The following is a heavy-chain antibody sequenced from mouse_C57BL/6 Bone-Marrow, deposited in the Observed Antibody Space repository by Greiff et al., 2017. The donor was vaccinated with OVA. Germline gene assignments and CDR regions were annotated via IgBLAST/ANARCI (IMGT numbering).Heavy chain of an antibody. Sequence: QVQLQQSGAELVRPGASVKLSCKASGYTFTDYYINWVKQRPGQGLEWIARIYPGSGNTYYNEKFKGKATLTAEKSSSTAYMQLSSLTSEDSAVYFCARYGYYLYYFDYWGQGTTLTVSS. D-gene: IGHD2-3*01. J-gene: IGHJ2*01. CDR2: IYPGSGNT. V-gene: IGHV1-76*01. CDR1: GYTFTDYY. CDR3: ARYGYYLYYFDY.